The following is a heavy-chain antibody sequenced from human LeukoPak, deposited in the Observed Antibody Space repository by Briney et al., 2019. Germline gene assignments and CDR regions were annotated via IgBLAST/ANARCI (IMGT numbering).Heavy chain of an antibody. CDR3: AVSDSSGYLTSLDY. J-gene: IGHJ4*02. V-gene: IGHV5-51*01. CDR2: IYPGDSDT. CDR1: YW. Sequence: YWIGWVRQMPGKGLEWMGIIYPGDSDTRYSPSFQGQVTISADKSISTAYLQWSSLKASDTAMYYCAVSDSSGYLTSLDYWGQGTLVTVSS. D-gene: IGHD3-22*01.